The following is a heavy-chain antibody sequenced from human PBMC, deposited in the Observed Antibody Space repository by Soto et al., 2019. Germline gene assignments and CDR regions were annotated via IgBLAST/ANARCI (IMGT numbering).Heavy chain of an antibody. CDR2: SRNKANSHTT. D-gene: IGHD4-17*01. J-gene: IGHJ4*02. CDR1: GFTFSDHY. Sequence: EVQLVESGGGLVQPGGSLRLSCAASGFTFSDHYMDWVRQAPGKGLEWVGRSRNKANSHTTEYAASVKGRFTISRDDSKNSLYLQMNSLKTEDTAVYYCARELMTTVTYYDYWGQGTLVTVSS. V-gene: IGHV3-72*01. CDR3: ARELMTTVTYYDY.